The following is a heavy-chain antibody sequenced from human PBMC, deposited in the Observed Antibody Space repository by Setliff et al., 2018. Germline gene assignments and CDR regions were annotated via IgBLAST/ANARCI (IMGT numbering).Heavy chain of an antibody. CDR3: ARGPNFWSGYYSLRLRWFDP. Sequence: PSETLSLTCAVYGGSFSGYYWSWIRQPPGKGLEWIGEINHSGSTNYNPSLKSRVTISVDTSKNQFSLKLSSVTAADTAVYYCARGPNFWSGYYSLRLRWFDPWGQGTLVTVPQ. D-gene: IGHD3-3*01. J-gene: IGHJ5*02. V-gene: IGHV4-34*01. CDR2: INHSGST. CDR1: GGSFSGYY.